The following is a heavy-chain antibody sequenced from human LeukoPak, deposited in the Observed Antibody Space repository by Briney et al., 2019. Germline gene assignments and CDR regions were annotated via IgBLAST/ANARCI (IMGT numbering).Heavy chain of an antibody. Sequence: GGSLRLSCASSGFTFSSYPINWVRQAPGKGLEWVSYISSSSRTIYYADSVKGRFTISRDHATTSLYPPMNSLRDEDTAVYFCARVLGGYDAFDVWGQGTMVTVSS. D-gene: IGHD3-16*01. CDR2: ISSSSRTI. J-gene: IGHJ3*01. V-gene: IGHV3-48*02. CDR1: GFTFSSYP. CDR3: ARVLGGYDAFDV.